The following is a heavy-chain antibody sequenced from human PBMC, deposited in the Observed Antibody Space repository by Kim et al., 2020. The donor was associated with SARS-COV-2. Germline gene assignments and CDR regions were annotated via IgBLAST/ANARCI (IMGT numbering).Heavy chain of an antibody. CDR2: IYHSGST. Sequence: SETLSLTCAVSGGSISSSNWWSWVRQPPGKGLEWFGEIYHSGSTNYNPSLKSRVTISVDKTKNQFSLKLSSVTAADTAVYYCASTPEVGYCSGGSCYELTGYYYGMDVWGQGTTVTVSS. CDR3: ASTPEVGYCSGGSCYELTGYYYGMDV. J-gene: IGHJ6*02. D-gene: IGHD2-15*01. V-gene: IGHV4-4*02. CDR1: GGSISSSNW.